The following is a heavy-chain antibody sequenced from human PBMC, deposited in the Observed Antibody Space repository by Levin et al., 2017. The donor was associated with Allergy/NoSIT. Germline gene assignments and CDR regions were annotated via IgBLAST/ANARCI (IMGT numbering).Heavy chain of an antibody. CDR1: GFTFSSYG. CDR3: ARGSGPYGRGAFGY. V-gene: IGHV3-30*03. Sequence: LSLTCAASGFTFSSYGMHWVRQAPGKGLEWVAVISYDGSNKYYADSVKGRFTISRDNSKNTLYLQMNSLRAEDTAVYYCARGSGPYGRGAFGYWGQGTLVTVSS. J-gene: IGHJ4*02. CDR2: ISYDGSNK. D-gene: IGHD5-12*01.